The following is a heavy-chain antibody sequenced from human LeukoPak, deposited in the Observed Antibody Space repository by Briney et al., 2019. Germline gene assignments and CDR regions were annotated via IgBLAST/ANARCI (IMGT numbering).Heavy chain of an antibody. CDR3: ARGLGYCSGGSCYALFYYYGMDV. D-gene: IGHD2-15*01. J-gene: IGHJ6*02. CDR1: GYTFTSYG. V-gene: IGHV1-18*01. CDR2: ISAYNGNT. Sequence: ASVKVSCKASGYTFTSYGISWVRQAPGQGLEWMGWISAYNGNTNYAQKLQGRVTISRDTSASTAYMELSSLRSEDTAVYYCARGLGYCSGGSCYALFYYYGMDVWGQGTTVTVSS.